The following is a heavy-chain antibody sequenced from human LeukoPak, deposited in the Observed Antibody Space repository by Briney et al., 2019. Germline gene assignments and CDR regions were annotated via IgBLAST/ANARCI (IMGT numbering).Heavy chain of an antibody. J-gene: IGHJ4*02. CDR2: IYYSGST. Sequence: SETLSLTCTVSGGSISSYYWSWIRQPPGKGLEWIGYIYYSGSTNYNPSLKSRVTISVDTSKNQFSLKLSSVTAAVTAGCYCARGRGIAAAGTWYFDYWGQGTLVTVSS. CDR1: GGSISSYY. CDR3: ARGRGIAAAGTWYFDY. D-gene: IGHD6-13*01. V-gene: IGHV4-59*01.